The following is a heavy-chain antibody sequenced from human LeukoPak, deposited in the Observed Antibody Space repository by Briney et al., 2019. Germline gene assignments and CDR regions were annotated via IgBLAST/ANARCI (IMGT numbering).Heavy chain of an antibody. Sequence: GSLRLSCAASGFTFSSYAMSWVRQAPGKGLERVSAMSGTGGYTYYADSVKGRFTISRDSSKNTLYLQMNSLRGEDTAVYYCAKDGYSSGWYDYWGQGTLVTVSS. J-gene: IGHJ4*02. V-gene: IGHV3-23*01. D-gene: IGHD6-19*01. CDR2: MSGTGGYT. CDR1: GFTFSSYA. CDR3: AKDGYSSGWYDY.